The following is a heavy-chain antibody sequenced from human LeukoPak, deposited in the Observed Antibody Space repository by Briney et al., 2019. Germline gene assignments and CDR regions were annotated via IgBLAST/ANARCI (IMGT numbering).Heavy chain of an antibody. CDR3: ARGEYRVVAASYYYYYYYMDV. CDR1: GGSISSSSYY. V-gene: IGHV4-39*07. Sequence: ASETLSLTCTVSGGSISSSSYYWGWIRQPPGKGLEWIGSIYYSGSTYYNPSLKSRVTISVDTSKNQFSLKLSSVTAADTAVYYCARGEYRVVAASYYYYYYYMDVWGKGTTVTVSS. J-gene: IGHJ6*03. CDR2: IYYSGST. D-gene: IGHD2-15*01.